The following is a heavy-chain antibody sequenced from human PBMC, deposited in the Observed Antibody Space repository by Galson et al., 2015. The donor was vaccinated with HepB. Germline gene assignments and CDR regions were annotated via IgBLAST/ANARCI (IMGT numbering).Heavy chain of an antibody. CDR3: ATSATTGYYFDY. Sequence: SVKVSCKVSGYTLTELSMHWVRQAPGKGLEWMGGFDPEDGETIYAQKFQGRVTMTEDTSTDTAYMELSSLRSEDTAVYYCATSATTGYYFDYWGQGTLVTVSS. J-gene: IGHJ4*02. CDR2: FDPEDGET. D-gene: IGHD1-26*01. V-gene: IGHV1-24*01. CDR1: GYTLTELS.